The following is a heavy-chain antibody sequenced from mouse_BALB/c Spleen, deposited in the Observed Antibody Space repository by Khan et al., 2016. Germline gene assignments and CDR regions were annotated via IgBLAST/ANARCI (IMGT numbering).Heavy chain of an antibody. D-gene: IGHD2-4*01. V-gene: IGHV2-6-7*01. Sequence: VELVESGPDLVAPSQSLSITCTVSGFSLTSYGVHWVRQPPGKGLEWLGVIWGDGSTDYDSALKSRLSISKDDSKSQVFLKMNSLQTDDTARYYCASYYDYDGGFAYWGQGTLVTVSA. CDR3: ASYYDYDGGFAY. CDR2: IWGDGST. CDR1: GFSLTSYG. J-gene: IGHJ3*01.